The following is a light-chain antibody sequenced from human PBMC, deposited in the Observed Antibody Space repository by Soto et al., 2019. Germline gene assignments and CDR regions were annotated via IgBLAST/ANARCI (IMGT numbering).Light chain of an antibody. CDR2: QDS. CDR1: KLGDKY. Sequence: SYELTRRPSVSVSPGQTASITCSGDKLGDKYACWYQQKPGQSPVLVIYQDSKRPSGIPERFSGSNSGNTATLTISGTQAMDEADYYCQAWDSSTAVFGGGTKLTVL. V-gene: IGLV3-1*01. J-gene: IGLJ2*01. CDR3: QAWDSSTAV.